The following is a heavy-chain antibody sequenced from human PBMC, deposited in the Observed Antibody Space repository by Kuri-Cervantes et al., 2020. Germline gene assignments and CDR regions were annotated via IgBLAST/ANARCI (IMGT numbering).Heavy chain of an antibody. V-gene: IGHV3-23*01. CDR3: AKASSYYDSSGYYPGY. D-gene: IGHD3-22*01. Sequence: GESLKISCAASGFTFSDYYMSWIRQAPGKGLEWVSAISGSGGSTYYADSVKGRFTISRDNSKNTLYLQMNSLRAEDTAVYYCAKASSYYDSSGYYPGYWGQGTLVTVSS. CDR1: GFTFSDYY. CDR2: ISGSGGST. J-gene: IGHJ4*02.